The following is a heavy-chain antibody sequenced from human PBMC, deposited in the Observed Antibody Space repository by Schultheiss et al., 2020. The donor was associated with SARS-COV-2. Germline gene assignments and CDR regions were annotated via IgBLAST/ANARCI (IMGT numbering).Heavy chain of an antibody. J-gene: IGHJ6*02. CDR1: GYTFTSYD. CDR2: IIPIFGTA. V-gene: IGHV1-69*13. Sequence: SVKVSCKASGYTFTSYDINWVRQAPGQGLEWMGGIIPIFGTANYAQKFQGRVTITADESTSTAYMELSSLRSEDTAVYYCAIDWKIGAYYYYYGMDVWGQGTTVTVSS. D-gene: IGHD3-9*01. CDR3: AIDWKIGAYYYYYGMDV.